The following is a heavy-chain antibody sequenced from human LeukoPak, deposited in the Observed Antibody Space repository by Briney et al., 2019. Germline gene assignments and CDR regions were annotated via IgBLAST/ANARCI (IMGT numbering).Heavy chain of an antibody. Sequence: SETVSFLCTVWGGFISSSRYYWGRIRQPPGKGQEWIGSFYYSGSTYYNLSLKSRVTISVDTTKKQFALKLSSVTAADTGVYYCARQCASGWNYNYFDYWGQGTLVTVSS. J-gene: IGHJ4*02. V-gene: IGHV4-39*01. CDR1: GGFISSSRYY. CDR3: ARQCASGWNYNYFDY. D-gene: IGHD1-7*01. CDR2: FYYSGST.